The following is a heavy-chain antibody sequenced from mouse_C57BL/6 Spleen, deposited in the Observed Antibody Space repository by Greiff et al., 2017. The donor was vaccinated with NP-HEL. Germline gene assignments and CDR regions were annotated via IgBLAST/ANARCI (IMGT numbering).Heavy chain of an antibody. CDR3: ARGYDGYPYAMDY. CDR1: GYAFSSYW. V-gene: IGHV1-80*01. Sequence: QVQLQQSGAELVKPGASVKISYKASGYAFSSYWMNWVKQRPGKGLEWIGQIYPGDGDTNYNGKFKGKATLTADKSSSTAYMQLSSLTSEDSAVYFCARGYDGYPYAMDYWGQGTSVTVSS. J-gene: IGHJ4*01. CDR2: IYPGDGDT. D-gene: IGHD2-3*01.